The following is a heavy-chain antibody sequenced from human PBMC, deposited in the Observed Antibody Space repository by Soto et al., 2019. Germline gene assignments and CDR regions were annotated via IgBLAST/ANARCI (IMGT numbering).Heavy chain of an antibody. CDR1: GFSFVSYW. D-gene: IGHD6-19*01. J-gene: IGHJ4*02. CDR2: INGNADNS. CDR3: VRDLRGAVAGSEFDH. Sequence: EVQLAESGGGLVLTGGSLRLSCAASGFSFVSYWMHWVRQVPGEGLAWVSRINGNADNSDYADSVKGRFTISRDSAMNRLYLQMDSLRADDTGVYYCVRDLRGAVAGSEFDHWGQGTLVTVSS. V-gene: IGHV3-74*01.